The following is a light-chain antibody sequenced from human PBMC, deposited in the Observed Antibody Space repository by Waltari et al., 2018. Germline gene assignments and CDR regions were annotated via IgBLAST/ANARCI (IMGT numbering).Light chain of an antibody. V-gene: IGLV2-23*01. J-gene: IGLJ1*01. CDR3: CSYVGLGTYV. CDR1: SSDVGNYNL. Sequence: QSGLAQPASASGSHGQSITITCTGTSSDVGNYNLVPWYQQRPGKAPRPLIYEGTNGAPGTSDRFSASKSGNTASLSISGLQAQEDEADYYCCSYVGLGTYVFGTGTKVTV. CDR2: EGT.